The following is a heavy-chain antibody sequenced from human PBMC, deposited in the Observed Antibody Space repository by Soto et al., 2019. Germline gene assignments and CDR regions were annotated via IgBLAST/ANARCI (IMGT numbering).Heavy chain of an antibody. D-gene: IGHD2-15*01. CDR2: ISDSGGST. CDR3: AKSSVVVVAATDY. J-gene: IGHJ4*02. Sequence: EVQLLESGGGLVQPGGSLRLSCAASGFTFSSYAMSWVRQAPGKGLEWVSAISDSGGSTYYADSVKGRFTISRDNSKNTLYLQRDSLRAEDTAVYYCAKSSVVVVAATDYWGQGTLVTVSS. V-gene: IGHV3-23*01. CDR1: GFTFSSYA.